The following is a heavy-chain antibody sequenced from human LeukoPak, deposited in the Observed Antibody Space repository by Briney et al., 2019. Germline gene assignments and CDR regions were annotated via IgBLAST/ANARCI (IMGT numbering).Heavy chain of an antibody. CDR2: IKETGSER. CDR1: GFTFSSFW. D-gene: IGHD3-10*01. Sequence: PGGSLRLSCATSGFTFSSFWMSWVRQAPGKGLEGVASIKETGSERCYVDSVKGRFTISRDTANNSLYLQMNSLRVEDTAVYYCARVPYGDSVQYWGQGTLVTVSP. J-gene: IGHJ4*02. CDR3: ARVPYGDSVQY. V-gene: IGHV3-7*04.